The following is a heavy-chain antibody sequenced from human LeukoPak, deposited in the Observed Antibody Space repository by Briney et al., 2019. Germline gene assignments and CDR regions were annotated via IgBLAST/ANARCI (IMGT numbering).Heavy chain of an antibody. J-gene: IGHJ6*02. D-gene: IGHD1-20*01. CDR1: GYTFTSYG. CDR3: ARDRPYNWNDGYYYGMDV. V-gene: IGHV1-18*01. Sequence: ASVKVSCKASGYTFTSYGISWVRQAPGQGLEWMGWTSAYNGNTNYAQKLQGRVTMTTDTSTSTAYMELRSLRSDDTAVYYCARDRPYNWNDGYYYGMDVWGQGTTVTVSS. CDR2: TSAYNGNT.